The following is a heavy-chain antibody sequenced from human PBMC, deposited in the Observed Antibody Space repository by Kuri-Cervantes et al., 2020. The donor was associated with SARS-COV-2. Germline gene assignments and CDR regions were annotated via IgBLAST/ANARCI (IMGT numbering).Heavy chain of an antibody. Sequence: GGSLRLSCAASGFTFSSSAMSWIRQAPGKGLEWVSYISSSGSTIYYADSVKGRFTISRDNAKNSLYLQMNSLRAEDTAVYYCARDPVEMATILYYGMDVWGQGTTVTVSS. CDR2: ISSSGSTI. CDR3: ARDPVEMATILYYGMDV. D-gene: IGHD5-24*01. CDR1: GFTFSSSA. V-gene: IGHV3-48*01. J-gene: IGHJ6*02.